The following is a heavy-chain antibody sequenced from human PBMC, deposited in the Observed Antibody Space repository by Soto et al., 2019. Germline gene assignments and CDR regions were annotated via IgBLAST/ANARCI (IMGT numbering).Heavy chain of an antibody. D-gene: IGHD1-20*01. CDR3: ATASKDRSTTYNWKSALEVRWSFDI. Sequence: GASVKVSCKVSGCTLTELSMHWVRQAPGKGLEWMGGFDPEDGETIYAQKFQGRVTMTEDTSTDTAYMELSSLRSEDTAVYYCATASKDRSTTYNWKSALEVRWSFDIWGQGTMVTVSS. CDR1: GCTLTELS. V-gene: IGHV1-24*01. CDR2: FDPEDGET. J-gene: IGHJ3*02.